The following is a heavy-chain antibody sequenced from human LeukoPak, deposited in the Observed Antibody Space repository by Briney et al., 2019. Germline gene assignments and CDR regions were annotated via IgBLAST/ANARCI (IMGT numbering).Heavy chain of an antibody. Sequence: SETLSLTCTVSGGSISSYYWSWIRQPPGKGLEWIGYIYYSGSTNYNPSLKSRVTISVDTSKDQFSLKLSSVTAADTAVYYCAREATYYYDSSGYYYGDWFDPWGQGTLVTVSS. CDR3: AREATYYYDSSGYYYGDWFDP. CDR1: GGSISSYY. V-gene: IGHV4-59*01. CDR2: IYYSGST. D-gene: IGHD3-22*01. J-gene: IGHJ5*02.